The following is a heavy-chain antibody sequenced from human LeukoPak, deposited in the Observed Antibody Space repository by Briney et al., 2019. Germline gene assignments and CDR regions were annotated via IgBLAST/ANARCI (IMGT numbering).Heavy chain of an antibody. Sequence: PGGSLRLSCAASGFTFSSYAMHWGRQAPGKGLEYVSAISSNGGSTYYANSVKGRFTISRDNSKNTLYLQMGSLRAEDMAVYYCARDRNDYVWGSRLFDYWGQGTLVTVSS. V-gene: IGHV3-64*01. J-gene: IGHJ4*02. D-gene: IGHD3-16*01. CDR3: ARDRNDYVWGSRLFDY. CDR1: GFTFSSYA. CDR2: ISSNGGST.